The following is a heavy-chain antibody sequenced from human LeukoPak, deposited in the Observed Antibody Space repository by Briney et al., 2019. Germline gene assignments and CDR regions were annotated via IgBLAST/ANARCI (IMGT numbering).Heavy chain of an antibody. CDR2: QSDTGAYT. J-gene: IGHJ4*02. CDR1: GFTFSNYA. D-gene: IGHD3-10*01. Sequence: GGSLRLSCTASGFTFSNYAMSWVRQAPGKGLEWVSDQSDTGAYTNYVGSAKGRFTISRDNSKNTLWLQMNSLRAEDTAVYYCAKSHDYYGSGSYYNEYYYFDYWGQGTLVTVSS. CDR3: AKSHDYYGSGSYYNEYYYFDY. V-gene: IGHV3-23*01.